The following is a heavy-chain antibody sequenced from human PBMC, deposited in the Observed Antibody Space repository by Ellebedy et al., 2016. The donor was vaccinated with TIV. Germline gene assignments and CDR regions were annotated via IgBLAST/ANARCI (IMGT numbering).Heavy chain of an antibody. CDR1: CIIFSYYA. CDR3: ARVSWLQDGMDV. V-gene: IGHV3-30-3*01. Sequence: GEFLKISCAAACIIFSYYALHWVRPAPGKGLEWVAVTLSDGGKQFYAGSVKGRLTSSRDNSKNTLFLHCNRVRADDTAVYYCARVSWLQDGMDVWGQGTTVTVSS. D-gene: IGHD6-19*01. J-gene: IGHJ6*02. CDR2: TLSDGGKQ.